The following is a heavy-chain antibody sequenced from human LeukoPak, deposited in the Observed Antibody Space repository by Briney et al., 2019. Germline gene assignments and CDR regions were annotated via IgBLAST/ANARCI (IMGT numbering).Heavy chain of an antibody. CDR3: AGNLNHYYDSSGYPLYY. V-gene: IGHV4-31*03. D-gene: IGHD3-22*01. J-gene: IGHJ4*02. Sequence: SGTLSLTCTVSGGSISSGGYYWSWIRQHPGKGLEWIGYIYNSGSTHYNPSLKSRVTISVDTSQNQFSLRLSSVTAADTAVYYCAGNLNHYYDSSGYPLYYWGQGTLVTVSS. CDR1: GGSISSGGYY. CDR2: IYNSGST.